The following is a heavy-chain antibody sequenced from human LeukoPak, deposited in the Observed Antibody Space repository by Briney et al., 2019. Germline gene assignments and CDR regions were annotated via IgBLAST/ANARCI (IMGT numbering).Heavy chain of an antibody. Sequence: SGTLSLTCTVSGYSISSGYYWGWIRQPPGKGLEWIGSIYHNGNTYYNPSLKSRVTISVDTSKNQFSLRLSSVTAADTAVYYCARDSTSGLAFDYWGQGTLVTVSS. CDR3: ARDSTSGLAFDY. CDR1: GYSISSGYY. CDR2: IYHNGNT. V-gene: IGHV4-38-2*02. J-gene: IGHJ4*02. D-gene: IGHD2-2*01.